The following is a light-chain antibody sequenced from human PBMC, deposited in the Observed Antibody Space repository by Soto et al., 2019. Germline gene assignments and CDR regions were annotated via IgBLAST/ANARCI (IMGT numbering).Light chain of an antibody. Sequence: QSALTQPASVSGSPGQSISISCTGTSSDVGIYDYVSWYQHHPGKVPQLLIYEVSNRPSGISSRFSASKSGNTASLTISGLQAEDEADYYCSSYSSGSTLGVFGTGTKVTVL. V-gene: IGLV2-14*01. CDR1: SSDVGIYDY. CDR3: SSYSSGSTLGV. CDR2: EVS. J-gene: IGLJ6*01.